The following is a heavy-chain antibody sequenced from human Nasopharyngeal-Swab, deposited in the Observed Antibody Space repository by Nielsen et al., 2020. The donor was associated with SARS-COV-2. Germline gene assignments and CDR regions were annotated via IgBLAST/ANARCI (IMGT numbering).Heavy chain of an antibody. J-gene: IGHJ3*02. Sequence: GESLKIFCAASGFTFSSYAMSWVRQAPGKGLEWVSAISGSGGSTYYADSVKGRFTISRDNSKNTLYLQMNSLRAEDTAVYYCAKGYVLRFLEWLFPSGAFDIWGQGTMVTVSS. CDR1: GFTFSSYA. V-gene: IGHV3-23*01. CDR3: AKGYVLRFLEWLFPSGAFDI. CDR2: ISGSGGST. D-gene: IGHD3-3*01.